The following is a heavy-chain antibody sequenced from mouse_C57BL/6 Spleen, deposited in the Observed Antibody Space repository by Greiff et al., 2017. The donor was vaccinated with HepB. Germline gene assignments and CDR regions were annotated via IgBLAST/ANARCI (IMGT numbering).Heavy chain of an antibody. CDR3: ARSPPYGYGYAMDY. CDR1: GYTFTSYW. V-gene: IGHV1-72*01. Sequence: VQLQQSGAELVKPGASVKLSCKASGYTFTSYWMHWVKQRPGRGLEWIGRIDPNSGGTKYNEKFKSKATLTVDKPSSTAYRQLSSLTSEDSAVYYCARSPPYGYGYAMDYWGQGTSVTVSS. D-gene: IGHD2-2*01. CDR2: IDPNSGGT. J-gene: IGHJ4*01.